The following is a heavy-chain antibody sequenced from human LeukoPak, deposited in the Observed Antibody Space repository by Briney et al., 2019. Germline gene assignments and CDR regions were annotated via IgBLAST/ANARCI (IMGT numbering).Heavy chain of an antibody. CDR3: ARGRSSWYVFEYFQH. D-gene: IGHD6-13*01. CDR2: MNPNSGNT. Sequence: ASVTVSCKASGYTFTSYDINWVRQATGQGLEWMGWMNPNSGNTGYAQKFQGRVTMTRNTSISTAYMELSSLRSEDTAVYYCARGRSSWYVFEYFQHWGQGTLVTVSS. J-gene: IGHJ1*01. CDR1: GYTFTSYD. V-gene: IGHV1-8*02.